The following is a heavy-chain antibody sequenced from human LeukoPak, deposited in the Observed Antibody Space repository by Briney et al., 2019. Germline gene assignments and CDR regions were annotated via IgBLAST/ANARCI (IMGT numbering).Heavy chain of an antibody. D-gene: IGHD2-2*01. CDR2: IRYDGSNK. J-gene: IGHJ3*02. Sequence: GGSLRLSCAASGFTFSSYGMHWVRQAPGKGLEWVAFIRYDGSNKYYADSVKGRFTISRDNSKNTPCLQMNSLRAEDTAVYYCAKLGCSSTSCYHIWGQGTMVTVSS. CDR3: AKLGCSSTSCYHI. V-gene: IGHV3-30*02. CDR1: GFTFSSYG.